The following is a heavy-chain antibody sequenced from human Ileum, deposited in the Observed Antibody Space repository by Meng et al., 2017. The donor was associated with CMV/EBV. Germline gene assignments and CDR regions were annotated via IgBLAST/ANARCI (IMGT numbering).Heavy chain of an antibody. V-gene: IGHV1-18*04. Sequence: QVHRLRAGVEVKKPGASVKISCKTSGYTFTDHNIGWVRQAPGQGIEWVGWIGLGNGQTVYGHKLQGRVTVTTDTSTNTAYMELRNLRSDDTAMYYCARDVWGFDYWGQGTLITVSS. CDR3: ARDVWGFDY. CDR1: GYTFTDHN. CDR2: IGLGNGQT. J-gene: IGHJ4*02. D-gene: IGHD7-27*01.